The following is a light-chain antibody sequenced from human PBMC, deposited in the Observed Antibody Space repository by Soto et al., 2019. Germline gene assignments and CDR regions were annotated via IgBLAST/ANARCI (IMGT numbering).Light chain of an antibody. Sequence: SVLTQPASVSGSPGQSITISCTGTSSDVGSYNLVSWYQQHPGKAPKLMIYEGSKRPSGVSNRFSGSKSGNTASLTISGLQAEDEADYCCCSYAGSSTYVFGTGTKVIVL. CDR3: CSYAGSSTYV. J-gene: IGLJ1*01. CDR2: EGS. V-gene: IGLV2-23*01. CDR1: SSDVGSYNL.